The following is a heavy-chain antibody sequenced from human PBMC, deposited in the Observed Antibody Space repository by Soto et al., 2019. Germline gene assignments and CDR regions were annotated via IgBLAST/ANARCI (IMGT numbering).Heavy chain of an antibody. J-gene: IGHJ4*02. CDR2: INSDGSST. D-gene: IGHD2-2*01. CDR3: ARVSREVVPAAIDY. V-gene: IGHV3-74*01. CDR1: GFTFSSYW. Sequence: GGSLRLSCAASGFTFSSYWIHWVRQAPGKGLVWVSRINSDGSSTTYADSVKGRFTISRDNAKNTLYLQMTSLRAEDTAVYYCARVSREVVPAAIDYWGQGSLVTVSS.